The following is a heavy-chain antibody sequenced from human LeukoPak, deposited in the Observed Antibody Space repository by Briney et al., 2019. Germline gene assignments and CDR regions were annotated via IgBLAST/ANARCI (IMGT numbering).Heavy chain of an antibody. CDR1: GFTFSSYA. V-gene: IGHV3-30*01. Sequence: QAGGSLRLSCAASGFTFSSYAMHWVRQAPGKGLEWVAVISYDGSNKYYADSVKGRFTISRDNSKNTLYLQMNSLRAEDTAVYYCATPQYYYDSTAYAFDIWGQGTMVTVSS. J-gene: IGHJ3*02. CDR3: ATPQYYYDSTAYAFDI. CDR2: ISYDGSNK. D-gene: IGHD3-22*01.